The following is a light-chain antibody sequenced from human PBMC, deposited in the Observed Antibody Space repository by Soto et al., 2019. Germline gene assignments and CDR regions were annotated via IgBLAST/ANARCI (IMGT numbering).Light chain of an antibody. CDR1: QGLKF. CDR2: EAT. Sequence: ASVGDTFTITCRASQGLKFLAWYQQKPGKAPRLLIYEATNLQSGVPPRFSGSGSGTDFTLTISSLQPEDFATYFCQQANSFTITFGQGTRLEIK. J-gene: IGKJ5*01. V-gene: IGKV1D-12*01. CDR3: QQANSFTIT.